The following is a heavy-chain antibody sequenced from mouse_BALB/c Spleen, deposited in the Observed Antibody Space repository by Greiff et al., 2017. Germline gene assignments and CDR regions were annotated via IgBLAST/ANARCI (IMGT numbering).Heavy chain of an antibody. J-gene: IGHJ2*01. Sequence: EVKLEESGGGLVKPGGSLKLSCAASGFTFSSYTMSWVRQTPEKRLEWVATISSGGSYTYYPNSVKGRFTISRDTAKNTLYLQMSSLKSEDTAMYSCTRAARYYGHYVDYWGQGTTLTVSS. CDR2: ISSGGSYT. CDR1: GFTFSSYT. CDR3: TRAARYYGHYVDY. V-gene: IGHV5-6-4*01. D-gene: IGHD1-2*01.